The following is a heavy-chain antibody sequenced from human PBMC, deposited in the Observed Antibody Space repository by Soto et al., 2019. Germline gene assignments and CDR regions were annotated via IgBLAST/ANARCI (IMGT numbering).Heavy chain of an antibody. D-gene: IGHD2-15*01. CDR1: GDTFTDYT. Sequence: SVKVSCKASGDTFTDYTVTWVRQAPGQGLEWMGRSVPTLGMANYAQTFQGRVTITADTSMTTAYLELTGLTSDDSAVYYCASGDCSGGRCYSDFDFWGQGTLVTVSS. J-gene: IGHJ4*02. V-gene: IGHV1-69*02. CDR2: SVPTLGMA. CDR3: ASGDCSGGRCYSDFDF.